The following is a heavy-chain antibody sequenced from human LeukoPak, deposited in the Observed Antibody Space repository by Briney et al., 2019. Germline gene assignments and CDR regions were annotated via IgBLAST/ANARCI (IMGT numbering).Heavy chain of an antibody. D-gene: IGHD3-10*01. CDR3: ARDSHHFGSGIYGFDI. Sequence: PSETLSHTCAVAGGSTNNFYWNWIRQSPGKGLEWIGNMYYRGSTQYNPSLKSRVTLSVDTSKKQFSLKLTSVTAADTAVYYCARDSHHFGSGIYGFDIWGQGTMVTVSS. CDR2: MYYRGST. J-gene: IGHJ3*02. CDR1: GGSTNNFY. V-gene: IGHV4-59*01.